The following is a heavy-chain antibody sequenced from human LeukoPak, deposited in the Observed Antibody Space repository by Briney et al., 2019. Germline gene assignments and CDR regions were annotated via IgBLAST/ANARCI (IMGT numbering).Heavy chain of an antibody. Sequence: GGSLRLSCAASGFTFSTYGMHWVRQAPGKGLEWVAFIRYDGSNKCYADSVKGRFTISRDNSKNTLYLQMNSLRAEDTAVYYCATPIRYFDWPDYWGQGTLVTVSS. CDR3: ATPIRYFDWPDY. V-gene: IGHV3-30*02. D-gene: IGHD3-9*01. CDR1: GFTFSTYG. J-gene: IGHJ4*02. CDR2: IRYDGSNK.